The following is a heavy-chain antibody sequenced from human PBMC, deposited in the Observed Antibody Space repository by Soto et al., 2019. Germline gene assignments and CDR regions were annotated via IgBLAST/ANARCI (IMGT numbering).Heavy chain of an antibody. V-gene: IGHV1-69*01. CDR3: ASGGQYALAD. CDR1: GGTFSSYA. CDR2: IIPIFGTA. J-gene: IGHJ4*02. D-gene: IGHD2-2*01. Sequence: QVQLVQSGAEVKKPGSSVKVSCKASGGTFSSYAISWVRQAPGQGLEWMGGIIPIFGTANYAQKFQGRVTITADEPTSTAYMDLSSLRAEYTAGYFFASGGQYALADLGQGTLVTVSS.